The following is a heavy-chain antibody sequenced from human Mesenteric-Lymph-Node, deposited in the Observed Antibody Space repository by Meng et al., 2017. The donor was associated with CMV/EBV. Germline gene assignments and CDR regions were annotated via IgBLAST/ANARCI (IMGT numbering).Heavy chain of an antibody. V-gene: IGHV4-34*01. Sequence: VRLHPWGAGLLKASETLSVTCAVYGGAFSGYYWNWIRQSPEKGLEWIGEINHSGSTTYNPSFTSRIIISVDTSTNQISLNMSSVTAADTAVYYCARGSSYDILTGYFDYWGQGALVTVSS. CDR3: ARGSSYDILTGYFDY. D-gene: IGHD3-9*01. CDR1: GGAFSGYY. CDR2: INHSGST. J-gene: IGHJ4*02.